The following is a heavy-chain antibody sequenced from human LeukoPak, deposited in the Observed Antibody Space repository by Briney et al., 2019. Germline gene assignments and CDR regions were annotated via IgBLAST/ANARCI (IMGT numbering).Heavy chain of an antibody. Sequence: SETLSLTCIVSGGSISSGNYYWSWIRHPPGKGLEWIGYIYHSGTTYYNPSLKSRVTISVDRSKNQFSLKLSSVTAADTAVYYCARKGRDDFYYAFDIWGQGTMVTVSS. D-gene: IGHD3-3*01. V-gene: IGHV4-30-2*01. CDR2: IYHSGTT. J-gene: IGHJ3*02. CDR1: GGSISSGNYY. CDR3: ARKGRDDFYYAFDI.